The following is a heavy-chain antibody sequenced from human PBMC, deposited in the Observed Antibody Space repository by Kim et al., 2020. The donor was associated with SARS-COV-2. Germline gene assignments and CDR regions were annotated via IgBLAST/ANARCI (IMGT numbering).Heavy chain of an antibody. CDR3: AKTPNGWSADY. D-gene: IGHD2-15*01. CDR2: FYPRDSES. V-gene: IGHV5-51*01. J-gene: IGHJ4*02. Sequence: GESLKISCKGSGYSFTNYWVAWVRQMPGRGLEWMGIFYPRDSESRYSPSFQGQVIMSADKSISTAYLQWTSLKASDTAMYYCAKTPNGWSADYWGQGTQVIVSS. CDR1: GYSFTNYW.